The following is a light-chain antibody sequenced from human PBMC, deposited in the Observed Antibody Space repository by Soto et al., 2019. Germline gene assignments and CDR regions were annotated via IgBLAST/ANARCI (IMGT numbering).Light chain of an antibody. Sequence: DIQMTQSPSSLSASVGDRVTITCRASQTTNNYLNWYQLKPGKAPKLLIYDASNLEAGVPSRFRGSGSGTDFTFTISRLQPEDIATYYCQQYENLPTFGQGTRLEIK. CDR1: QTTNNY. CDR2: DAS. V-gene: IGKV1-33*01. CDR3: QQYENLPT. J-gene: IGKJ5*01.